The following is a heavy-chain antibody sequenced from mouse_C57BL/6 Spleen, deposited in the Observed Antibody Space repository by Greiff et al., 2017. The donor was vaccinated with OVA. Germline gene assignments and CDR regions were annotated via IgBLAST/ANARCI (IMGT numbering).Heavy chain of an antibody. J-gene: IGHJ4*01. CDR1: GYTFTDYY. CDR2: INPNNGGT. V-gene: IGHV1-26*01. CDR3: ARHYYGSRTPYYAMDY. D-gene: IGHD1-1*01. Sequence: VQLQQSGPELVKPGASVKISCKASGYTFTDYYMNWVKQSHGKSLEWIGDINPNNGGTSYNQKFKGKATLTVDKSSSTAYMELRSLTSEDSAVYYCARHYYGSRTPYYAMDYWGQGTSVTVSS.